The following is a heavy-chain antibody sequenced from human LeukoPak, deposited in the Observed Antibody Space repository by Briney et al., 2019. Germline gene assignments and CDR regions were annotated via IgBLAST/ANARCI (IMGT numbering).Heavy chain of an antibody. CDR2: ISYDGSSK. CDR3: ARGSSGRLLSSWFDP. Sequence: GGSLRLSCTASEFTFSRYAMSWVRQAPGKGLEWVAVISYDGSSKDYADSLKGRFTISRDNSINTLYLQMNSLRVEDTAIYYCARGSSGRLLSSWFDPWGQGTLVTVSS. V-gene: IGHV3-30*03. CDR1: EFTFSRYA. D-gene: IGHD2-21*02. J-gene: IGHJ5*02.